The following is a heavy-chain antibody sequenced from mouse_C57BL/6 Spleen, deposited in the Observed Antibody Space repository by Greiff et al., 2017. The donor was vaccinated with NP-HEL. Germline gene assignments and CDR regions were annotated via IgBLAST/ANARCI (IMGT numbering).Heavy chain of an antibody. D-gene: IGHD3-3*01. CDR1: GYAFSSYW. V-gene: IGHV1-80*01. Sequence: VQLQESGAELVKPGASVKISCKASGYAFSSYWMNWVKQRPGKGLEWIGQIYPGDGDTNYNGKFKGKATLTADKSSSTAYMQLSSLTSEDSAVYFCARGTGHYAMDYWGQGTSVTVSS. CDR3: ARGTGHYAMDY. J-gene: IGHJ4*01. CDR2: IYPGDGDT.